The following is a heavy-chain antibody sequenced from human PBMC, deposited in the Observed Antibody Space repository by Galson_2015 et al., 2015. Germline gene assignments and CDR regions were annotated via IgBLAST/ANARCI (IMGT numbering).Heavy chain of an antibody. CDR3: ARRSNYDTPPGY. Sequence: SLRLSCAASGFTFSDYYMSWIRQAPGKGLEWVSYISSSGSTIYYADSVKGRFTISRDNAKNSLYLRMNSLRAEDTAVYYCARRSNYDTPPGYWGQGTLVTVSS. CDR2: ISSSGSTI. J-gene: IGHJ4*02. V-gene: IGHV3-11*01. D-gene: IGHD3-9*01. CDR1: GFTFSDYY.